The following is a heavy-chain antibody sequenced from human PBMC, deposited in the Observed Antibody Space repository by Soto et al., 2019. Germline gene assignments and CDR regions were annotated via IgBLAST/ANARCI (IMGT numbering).Heavy chain of an antibody. D-gene: IGHD6-6*01. J-gene: IGHJ6*02. CDR3: ARGGSSSDNGMDV. V-gene: IGHV3-48*02. CDR1: GFSFSTYS. Sequence: EVQLVESGGGLGQPGGSLRLSCAASGFSFSTYSMNWVRQAPGKGLEWVSYISSRSYTIYYVDSVKGRFTISRDNAKNSLYLQMNRLRDEDTAVYYCARGGSSSDNGMDVWGQGTTVTVSS. CDR2: ISSRSYTI.